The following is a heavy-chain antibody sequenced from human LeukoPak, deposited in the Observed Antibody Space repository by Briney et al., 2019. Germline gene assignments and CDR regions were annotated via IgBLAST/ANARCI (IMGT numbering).Heavy chain of an antibody. J-gene: IGHJ5*02. Sequence: GGSLRLSCAASGFTFSTYGMGWARQAPGKELEWVSALSGSGGTTYYADSVKGRFTISRDNSRNTLSLQMNSLRADDTAVYYCAKDRTGTTGADWFDPWGQGTLVTVSS. D-gene: IGHD1-1*01. V-gene: IGHV3-23*01. CDR3: AKDRTGTTGADWFDP. CDR1: GFTFSTYG. CDR2: LSGSGGTT.